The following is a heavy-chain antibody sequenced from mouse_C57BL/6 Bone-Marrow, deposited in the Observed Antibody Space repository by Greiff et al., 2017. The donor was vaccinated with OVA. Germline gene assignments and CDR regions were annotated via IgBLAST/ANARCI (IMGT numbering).Heavy chain of an antibody. CDR3: ARSWLLLLFAY. V-gene: IGHV1-64*01. D-gene: IGHD2-3*01. Sequence: QVQLQQPGAELVKPGASVKLSCKASGYTFTSYWMHWVKQRPGQGLVWIGMIHPNSGSTNYNEKFKSKATLTVDKSSSTAYMQLSSLTSEDSAVYYCARSWLLLLFAYWGQGTLVTVSA. J-gene: IGHJ3*01. CDR2: IHPNSGST. CDR1: GYTFTSYW.